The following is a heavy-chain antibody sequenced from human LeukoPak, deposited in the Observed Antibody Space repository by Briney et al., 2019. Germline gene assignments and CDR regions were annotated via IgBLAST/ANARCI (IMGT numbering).Heavy chain of an antibody. J-gene: IGHJ4*02. CDR2: INTDGSHT. Sequence: GGSLRLSCAASGFTFSRYWMHWVRQAPGKGLVWVSRINTDGSHTTYADSVKGRFTISRDNAKNTLYLQMNSLRAEDTAVYYCAGTYYYDSSGYYYIGKWGQGTLVTVSS. V-gene: IGHV3-74*01. D-gene: IGHD3-22*01. CDR3: AGTYYYDSSGYYYIGK. CDR1: GFTFSRYW.